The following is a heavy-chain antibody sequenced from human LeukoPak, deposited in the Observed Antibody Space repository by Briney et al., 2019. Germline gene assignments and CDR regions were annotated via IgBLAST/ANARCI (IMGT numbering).Heavy chain of an antibody. J-gene: IGHJ4*02. CDR1: GFTFSSYG. CDR3: AKSKTATLFDY. V-gene: IGHV3-23*01. CDR2: ISGSGGST. Sequence: GGSLRLSCAASGFTFSSYGMTWVRQAPGKGLEWVSAISGSGGSTYYADSVKGRFTISRDNSKNTLYLQMNGLRAEDTAVYYCAKSKTATLFDYWGQGTLVTVSS. D-gene: IGHD5-18*01.